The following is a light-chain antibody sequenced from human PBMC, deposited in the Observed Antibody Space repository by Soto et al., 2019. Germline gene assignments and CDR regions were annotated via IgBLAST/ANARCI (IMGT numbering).Light chain of an antibody. CDR2: DAS. CDR1: QSVNSY. Sequence: EIVLTQSPATLSLSPGERATLSCRASQSVNSYLAWYQQKPGQAPRLLIYDASNRATGIPARFSGSGSGTDFSLTISSLEQEDFAVYYCQQRSDWPPFTFGPGTKVDIK. CDR3: QQRSDWPPFT. J-gene: IGKJ3*01. V-gene: IGKV3-11*01.